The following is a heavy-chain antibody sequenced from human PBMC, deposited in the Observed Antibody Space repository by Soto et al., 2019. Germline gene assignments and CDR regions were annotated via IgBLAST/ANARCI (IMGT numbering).Heavy chain of an antibody. V-gene: IGHV4-61*01. CDR3: ARDNRGYSYGYVSNFDY. Sequence: PSETLSLTCTVSGGSVSSGSYYWSWIRQPPGKGLEWIGYIYYSGSTNYNPSLKSRVTISVDTSKNQFSLKLSSVTAADTAVYYCARDNRGYSYGYVSNFDYWGQGTLVTVSS. D-gene: IGHD5-18*01. CDR2: IYYSGST. J-gene: IGHJ4*02. CDR1: GGSVSSGSYY.